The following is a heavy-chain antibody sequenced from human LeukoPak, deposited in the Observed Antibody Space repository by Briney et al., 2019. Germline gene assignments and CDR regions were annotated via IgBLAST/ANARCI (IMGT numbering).Heavy chain of an antibody. J-gene: IGHJ3*02. CDR3: ARRFWYAFDI. D-gene: IGHD3-3*01. V-gene: IGHV3-11*03. CDR2: ISSSSSYT. CDR1: GFTFSDYY. Sequence: GGSLRLSCAASGFTFSDYYMSWISQAPGKGLKWVSYISSSSSYTNYADSVKGRFTISRDNAKNSLYLQMTSLRAEDTAVYYCARRFWYAFDIWGQGTMVTVSS.